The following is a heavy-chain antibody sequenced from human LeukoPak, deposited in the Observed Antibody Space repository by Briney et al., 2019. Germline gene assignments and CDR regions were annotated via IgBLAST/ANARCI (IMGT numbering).Heavy chain of an antibody. D-gene: IGHD2-15*01. J-gene: IGHJ4*02. CDR2: IYYSGST. Sequence: KLSETLSLTCTVSGGSISSYYWSWIWQPPGKGLEWIGYIYYSGSTNYNPSLKSRVTISVDTSKNQFSLKLSSVTAADTAVYHCARDWGRYCSGGSCYEYYFDYWGQGTLVTVSS. V-gene: IGHV4-59*01. CDR1: GGSISSYY. CDR3: ARDWGRYCSGGSCYEYYFDY.